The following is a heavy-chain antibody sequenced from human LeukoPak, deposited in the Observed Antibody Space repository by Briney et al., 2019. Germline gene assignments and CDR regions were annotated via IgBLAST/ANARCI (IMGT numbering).Heavy chain of an antibody. V-gene: IGHV1-18*01. CDR3: ARVHLSSSSSNWFDP. D-gene: IGHD6-6*01. CDR2: ISAYNGNT. Sequence: ASVKVSCKASGYTFTSYGISWVRQAPGQGLEWMGWISAYNGNTNYAQKLQGRVTMTTDTSTSTAYMELRSLRSDDTAVYYCARVHLSSSSSNWFDPWGQGTLVTVSA. J-gene: IGHJ5*02. CDR1: GYTFTSYG.